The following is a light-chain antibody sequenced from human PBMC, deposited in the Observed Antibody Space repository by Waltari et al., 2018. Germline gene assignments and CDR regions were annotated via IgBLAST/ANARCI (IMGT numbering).Light chain of an antibody. Sequence: QSALTQPPSASGSPGQSITISCTGTSSDVGAYNFVSWYQQHPGKAPKLIILDVRKRPSGVPYRFSGSNAGNTASLTVSGLQAEDEADYYCNSYAGGDILYVFGTGTRVTVL. CDR3: NSYAGGDILYV. V-gene: IGLV2-8*01. J-gene: IGLJ1*01. CDR1: SSDVGAYNF. CDR2: DVR.